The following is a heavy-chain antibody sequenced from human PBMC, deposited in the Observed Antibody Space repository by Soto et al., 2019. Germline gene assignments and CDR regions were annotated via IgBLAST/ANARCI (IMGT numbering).Heavy chain of an antibody. D-gene: IGHD6-6*01. Sequence: PSETLSLTCAVSGGSISTGGYSWSWIRQPPGKGLEWIGYIYHSGSTYYNPSLKSRVTISVDRSKNQFSLKLSSVTAADTAVYYCARVNEYSWFDPWGQATLVTVSS. CDR3: ARVNEYSWFDP. V-gene: IGHV4-30-2*01. CDR1: GGSISTGGYS. CDR2: IYHSGST. J-gene: IGHJ5*02.